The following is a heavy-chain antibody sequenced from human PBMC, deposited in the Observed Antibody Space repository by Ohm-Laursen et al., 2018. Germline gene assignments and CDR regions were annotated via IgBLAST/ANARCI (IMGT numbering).Heavy chain of an antibody. CDR2: IYSGGST. CDR3: AKAYFPDSRGFYNWYFDL. Sequence: SLRLSCAASGFTVTTYYMSWVRQAPGKGLEWVSVIYSGGSTDYADSVKGRFTISRDNSKNMLYLQMNSLRAEDTAVYYCAKAYFPDSRGFYNWYFDLWGRGTLVTVSS. J-gene: IGHJ2*01. D-gene: IGHD3-22*01. CDR1: GFTVTTYY. V-gene: IGHV3-53*01.